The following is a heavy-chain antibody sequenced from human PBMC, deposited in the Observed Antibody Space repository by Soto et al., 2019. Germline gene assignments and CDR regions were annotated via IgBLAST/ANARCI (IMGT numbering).Heavy chain of an antibody. J-gene: IGHJ4*02. V-gene: IGHV4-34*01. D-gene: IGHD3-10*01. CDR2: INHSGST. CDR1: GGSFSGDY. CDR3: ARGFHSGEGGSGPRRTPGKCTRYYFDY. Sequence: QVQLQQWGAGLLKPSETLSLTCAVYGGSFSGDYWSWIRQPPGKGLEWIGEINHSGSTNYNPSLKSRVTISVDTSKNQFSLKVSSVTAAAKAVYYCARGFHSGEGGSGPRRTPGKCTRYYFDYWGQGTLVTVSS.